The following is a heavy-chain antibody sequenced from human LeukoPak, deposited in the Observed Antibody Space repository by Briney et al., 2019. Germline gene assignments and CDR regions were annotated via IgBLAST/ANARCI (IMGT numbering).Heavy chain of an antibody. V-gene: IGHV3-23*01. D-gene: IGHD6-6*01. CDR2: ISNSGGST. J-gene: IGHJ4*02. CDR1: GFTFNSYA. Sequence: GGSLRLSCAASGFTFNSYAMSWVRQAPGKGLEWVSTISNSGGSTYYADSVKVRFTISRDNSKTTLYLQMNRLRAEDTAVYYCAKARMYSNSDCFDHWGQGTLVTVSS. CDR3: AKARMYSNSDCFDH.